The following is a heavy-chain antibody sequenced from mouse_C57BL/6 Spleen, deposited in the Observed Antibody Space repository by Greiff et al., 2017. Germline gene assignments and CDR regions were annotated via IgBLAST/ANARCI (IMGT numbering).Heavy chain of an antibody. D-gene: IGHD1-1*02. CDR2: ISSGSSTI. J-gene: IGHJ4*01. CDR3: ARWWYAMDD. V-gene: IGHV5-17*01. CDR1: GFTFSDYG. Sequence: DVKLVESGGGLVKPGGSLTLSCAASGFTFSDYGMHWVRQAPEKGLEWVAYISSGSSTIYYADTVKGRFTISRDNAKNTLFLQMTSLRSEDTAMYYCARWWYAMDDWGQGTSVTVSS.